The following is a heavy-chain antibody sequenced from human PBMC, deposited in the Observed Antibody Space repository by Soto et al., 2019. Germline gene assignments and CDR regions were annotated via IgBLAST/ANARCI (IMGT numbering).Heavy chain of an antibody. V-gene: IGHV3-30*18. J-gene: IGHJ4*02. CDR1: GFTFSSYG. CDR2: ISYDGSNK. CDR3: AKDASLEY. Sequence: QVPLVESGGGVVQPGRSLRLSCAASGFTFSSYGMHWVRQAPGKGLEWVAVISYDGSNKYYADSVKGRFTISRDNSKNTLYLQMNSLRAEDTAVYYCAKDASLEYWGQGTLVTVSS.